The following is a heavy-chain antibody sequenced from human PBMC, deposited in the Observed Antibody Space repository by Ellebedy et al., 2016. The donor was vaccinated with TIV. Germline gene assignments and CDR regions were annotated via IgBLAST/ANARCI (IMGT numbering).Heavy chain of an antibody. CDR1: GYTFMSYS. V-gene: IGHV1-18*01. D-gene: IGHD6-13*01. CDR3: ARTSRYAYSSSCDY. CDR2: VSGYNGNT. J-gene: IGHJ4*02. Sequence: AASVTVSCKASGYTFMSYSIAWVRQAPGPGLEWMGWVSGYNGNTNYAQKVQGRVTMTTDTSTNTAYMELRSLTSDDTAVYFCARTSRYAYSSSCDYWGQGTLVTVSS.